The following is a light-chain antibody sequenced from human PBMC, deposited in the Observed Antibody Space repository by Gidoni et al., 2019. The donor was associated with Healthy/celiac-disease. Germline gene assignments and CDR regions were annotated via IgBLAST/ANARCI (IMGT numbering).Light chain of an antibody. Sequence: SYVLTQPPSVSVAPRKTARITCGGNNIGSKSVHWYQQKPTGQAPVLVIYYDSDRPSGIPERFSGSNSGNTATLTISRVEAGDEADYYCQVWDSSSDHHVVFGGGTKLTVL. V-gene: IGLV3-21*04. CDR1: NIGSKS. J-gene: IGLJ2*01. CDR3: QVWDSSSDHHVV. CDR2: YDS.